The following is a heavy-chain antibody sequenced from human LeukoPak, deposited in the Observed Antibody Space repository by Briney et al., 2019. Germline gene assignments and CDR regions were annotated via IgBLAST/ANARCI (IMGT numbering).Heavy chain of an antibody. CDR3: ARYDYVWGTVTHPDY. Sequence: GESLKISCKGSGYSINNYWIGWVRQMPGKGLEWMGIIYPADSDIRYSPSFQGQVTISADKSISTAYLQWSSLKASDTAVYYCARYDYVWGTVTHPDYWGQGTLVTVSS. J-gene: IGHJ4*02. V-gene: IGHV5-51*01. D-gene: IGHD3-16*01. CDR1: GYSINNYW. CDR2: IYPADSDI.